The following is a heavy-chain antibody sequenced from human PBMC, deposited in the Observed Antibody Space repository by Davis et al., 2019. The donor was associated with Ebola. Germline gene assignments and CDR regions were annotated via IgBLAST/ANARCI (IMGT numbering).Heavy chain of an antibody. CDR2: INHSGST. V-gene: IGHV4-34*01. CDR1: GGSFSGYY. Sequence: MPSETLSLTCAVYGGSFSGYYWSWIRQPPGKGLEWIGEINHSGSTNYNPSLKSRVTISVDTSKNQFSLKLSSVTAADTAIYYCARERPTYYYDGNGYYPGGTEYWGQGTLITVSS. J-gene: IGHJ4*02. CDR3: ARERPTYYYDGNGYYPGGTEY. D-gene: IGHD3-22*01.